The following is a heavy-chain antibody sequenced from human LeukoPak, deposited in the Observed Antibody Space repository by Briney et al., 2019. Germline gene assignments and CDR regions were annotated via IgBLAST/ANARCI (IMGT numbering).Heavy chain of an antibody. V-gene: IGHV3-66*02. Sequence: GGSLRLSCAASGFTVSSNYMSWVRQAPGKGLEWVSVIYSGGSTYYADSVKGRFTISRDNSKNTLYLQMNSLRAEDTAVYYCARESMAYYDFDWGQGTLVIVSS. CDR3: ARESMAYYDFD. J-gene: IGHJ4*02. D-gene: IGHD3-3*01. CDR1: GFTVSSNY. CDR2: IYSGGST.